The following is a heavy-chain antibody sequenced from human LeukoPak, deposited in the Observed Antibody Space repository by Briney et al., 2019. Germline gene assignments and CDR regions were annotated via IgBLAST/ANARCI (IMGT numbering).Heavy chain of an antibody. CDR3: ARLSKGRYFDYIFDY. D-gene: IGHD3-9*01. V-gene: IGHV4-39*01. Sequence: PSETLSLSCTVSGGSVDSVSSSTYYWGWIRQPPGKWLEWIGNIYYSGGTYYNPSLKSRVTMSVDTSKNQFSLKVRSVTAADTAVYYCARLSKGRYFDYIFDYWGQGTLVTVSS. J-gene: IGHJ4*02. CDR2: IYYSGGT. CDR1: GGSVDSVSSSTYY.